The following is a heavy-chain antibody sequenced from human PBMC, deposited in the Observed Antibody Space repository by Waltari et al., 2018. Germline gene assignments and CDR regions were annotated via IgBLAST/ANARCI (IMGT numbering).Heavy chain of an antibody. Sequence: QVHLQQWGAGLLKPSETLSLPCAFYGDSLRHSYWNWIRQPPGRGLEWIGEINYRGDTNSNPSLKSRVTISLDTSKNQFSLSLTSVSAADTAVYYCARPTFCSATTCSGPMDVWGQGTTVTVSS. CDR1: GDSLRHSY. D-gene: IGHD2-15*01. CDR2: INYRGDT. J-gene: IGHJ6*02. V-gene: IGHV4-34*02. CDR3: ARPTFCSATTCSGPMDV.